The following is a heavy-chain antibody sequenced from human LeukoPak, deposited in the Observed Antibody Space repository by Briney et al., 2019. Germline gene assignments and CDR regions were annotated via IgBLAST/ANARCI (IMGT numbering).Heavy chain of an antibody. CDR3: AREELYYDSSGYLRGLDY. CDR1: GGTFSSYA. Sequence: AASVRVSCTASGGTFSSYAISWVRQAPGQRLEWIGRIIPILGIANYAQKFQGRVTITADKSTSTAYMELSSLRSEDTAVYYCAREELYYDSSGYLRGLDYWGQGTLVTVSS. CDR2: IIPILGIA. D-gene: IGHD3-22*01. V-gene: IGHV1-69*04. J-gene: IGHJ4*02.